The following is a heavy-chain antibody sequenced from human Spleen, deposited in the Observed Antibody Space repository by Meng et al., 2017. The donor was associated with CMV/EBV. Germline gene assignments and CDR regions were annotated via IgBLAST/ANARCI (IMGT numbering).Heavy chain of an antibody. CDR2: ISSTGSYI. CDR3: ARDVGGYPFDS. V-gene: IGHV3-21*01. J-gene: IGHJ4*02. D-gene: IGHD3-16*02. CDR1: GFTFSTHS. Sequence: LSLTCAASGFTFSTHSMNWVRQVPGKGLEWISSISSTGSYIHYGESVKGRFTISRDNAKKSLYLRINSLRTEDTAVYYCARDVGGYPFDSWGQGTLVTVSS.